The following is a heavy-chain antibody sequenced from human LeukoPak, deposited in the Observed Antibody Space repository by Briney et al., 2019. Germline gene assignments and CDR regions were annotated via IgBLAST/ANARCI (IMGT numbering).Heavy chain of an antibody. Sequence: ASVKVSCKASGGTFSSYAISWVRQAPGQGLEWMGGIIPIFGTANYAQKFQGRVTITADESTSTAYMELSSLRSEDTAVYYCARCDYGDAPHYYYYYMDVWGKGTTVTISS. CDR3: ARCDYGDAPHYYYYYMDV. CDR1: GGTFSSYA. CDR2: IIPIFGTA. V-gene: IGHV1-69*13. D-gene: IGHD4-17*01. J-gene: IGHJ6*03.